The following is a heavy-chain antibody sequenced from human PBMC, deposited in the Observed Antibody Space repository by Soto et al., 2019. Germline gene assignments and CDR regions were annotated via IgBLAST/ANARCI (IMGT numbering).Heavy chain of an antibody. D-gene: IGHD4-4*01. CDR1: GFTFSSYP. CDR3: VKFPVITASYYYQDMDV. CDR2: ISGSGIST. V-gene: IGHV3-23*01. J-gene: IGHJ6*03. Sequence: GGSLRLSCAASGFTFSSYPMNWVRHAPGKGLEWVSGISGSGISTFYVDTVKGRFTISRDNSKNTVFLQINSLRAEDTAIYYCVKFPVITASYYYQDMDVWGQGTTVTVSS.